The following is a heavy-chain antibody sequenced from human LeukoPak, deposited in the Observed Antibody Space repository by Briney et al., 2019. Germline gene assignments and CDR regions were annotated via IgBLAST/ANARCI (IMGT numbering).Heavy chain of an antibody. Sequence: GGSLRLSCAASGFTVSNNYMNWVRQAPGKGLEWVSLIYSGGSTHYADSVKGRFTISRDSSRNTLYLQMNSLRVEDTAVYYCARDPSAVAINTYGWGQGTLVTVSS. CDR1: GFTVSNNY. V-gene: IGHV3-66*01. D-gene: IGHD6-13*01. CDR3: ARDPSAVAINTYG. CDR2: IYSGGST. J-gene: IGHJ4*02.